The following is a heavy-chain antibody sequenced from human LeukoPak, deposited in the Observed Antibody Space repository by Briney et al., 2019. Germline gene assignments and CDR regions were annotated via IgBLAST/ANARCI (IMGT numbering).Heavy chain of an antibody. CDR3: ARLFCRGSCYRYERGASPIDY. V-gene: IGHV6-1*01. D-gene: IGHD2-15*01. J-gene: IGHJ4*02. CDR1: GDSVSSNTAR. Sequence: SQTLSLTCAISGDSVSSNTARWSWIRQSPSRGLECLGRTYYRSRQYNDYAVSVKSRITINPDTSKNQFSLQLNSVTPEDTAVYYCARLFCRGSCYRYERGASPIDYWGQGTLVTASS. CDR2: TYYRSRQYN.